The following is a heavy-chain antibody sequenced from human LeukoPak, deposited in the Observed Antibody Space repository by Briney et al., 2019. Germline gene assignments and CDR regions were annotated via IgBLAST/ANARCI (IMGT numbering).Heavy chain of an antibody. CDR1: GFTFSSYG. CDR2: ISGSGGST. Sequence: GGSLRLSCAASGFTFSSYGMHWVRQAPGKGLEWVSAISGSGGSTYYADSVKGRFTISRDNSKNTLYLQMNSLRAEDTAVYYCAKGIAASRSSSSPDYWGQGTLVTVSS. CDR3: AKGIAASRSSSSPDY. D-gene: IGHD6-13*01. J-gene: IGHJ4*02. V-gene: IGHV3-23*01.